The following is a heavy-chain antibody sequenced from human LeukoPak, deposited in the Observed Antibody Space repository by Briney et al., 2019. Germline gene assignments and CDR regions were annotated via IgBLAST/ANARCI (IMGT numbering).Heavy chain of an antibody. CDR2: ISGTGAST. J-gene: IGHJ3*02. CDR3: ARDRDQNYGPESYDI. V-gene: IGHV3-23*01. D-gene: IGHD3-10*01. Sequence: GGSLRLSCAASGFTFSSYDMNWVRQAPGKGLKWVSGISGTGASTYYADSVKGRFTVSRDNSKNTVYLQMKSLRAEDTAIYYCARDRDQNYGPESYDIWGQGTKVTVSS. CDR1: GFTFSSYD.